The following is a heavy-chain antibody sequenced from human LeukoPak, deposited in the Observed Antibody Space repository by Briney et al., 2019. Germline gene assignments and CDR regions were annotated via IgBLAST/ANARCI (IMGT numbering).Heavy chain of an antibody. CDR2: ISYDGSNK. V-gene: IGHV3-30*18. Sequence: PGGSLRLSCAASGFTFSSYGMHWVRQAPGKGLEWVAVISYDGSNKYYADSVKGRFTISRDNSKNTLYLQMNSLRAEDTAVYYCAKDAHYYYYYGMDVWGQGTTVTVSS. CDR1: GFTFSSYG. CDR3: AKDAHYYYYYGMDV. J-gene: IGHJ6*02.